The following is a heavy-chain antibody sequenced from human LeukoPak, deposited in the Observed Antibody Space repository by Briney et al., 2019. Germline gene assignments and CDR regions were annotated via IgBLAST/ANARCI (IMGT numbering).Heavy chain of an antibody. Sequence: PGGSLSLSCAASGFTFSNARMSWVRQAPGKGLEWVGRIKSKTDGGTTDYAAPVKGRFTISRDDSKNTLYLQMNSLKTEDTAVYYCAKVPGRSSGWQFDYWGQGTLVTVSS. D-gene: IGHD6-19*01. J-gene: IGHJ4*02. V-gene: IGHV3-15*01. CDR2: IKSKTDGGTT. CDR1: GFTFSNAR. CDR3: AKVPGRSSGWQFDY.